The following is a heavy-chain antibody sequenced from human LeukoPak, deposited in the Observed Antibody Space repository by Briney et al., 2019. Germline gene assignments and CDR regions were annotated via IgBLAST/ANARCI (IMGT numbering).Heavy chain of an antibody. V-gene: IGHV3-7*01. CDR1: GFTFSSYW. J-gene: IGHJ4*02. Sequence: GGSLRLSCAGSGFTFSSYWMNWVRQAPEKGLEWVANIKQDGSEKDYVDSVKGRFTISRDNAKNSLYLQMSSLRAEDTAVYYCARDSDVPFDYWGQGTLVTVSS. CDR2: IKQDGSEK. CDR3: ARDSDVPFDY. D-gene: IGHD3-16*01.